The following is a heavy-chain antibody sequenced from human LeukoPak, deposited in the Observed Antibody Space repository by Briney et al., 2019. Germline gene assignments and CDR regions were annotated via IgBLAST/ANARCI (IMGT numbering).Heavy chain of an antibody. CDR2: IIPIFGNS. V-gene: IGHV1-69*02. D-gene: IGHD6-19*01. CDR1: GGTFTTSP. CDR3: AKTDRPFSNGCDY. Sequence: SVKVSCKASGGTFTTSPVSWVRQAPGQRLEWMGRIIPIFGNSNHAHKFQGRVTITADKSTTTVFMELSGLRFEDTAVYYCAKTDRPFSNGCDYWGQGTLVTVSS. J-gene: IGHJ4*02.